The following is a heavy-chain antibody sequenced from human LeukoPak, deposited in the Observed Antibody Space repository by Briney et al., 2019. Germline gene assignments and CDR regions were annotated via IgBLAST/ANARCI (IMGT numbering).Heavy chain of an antibody. Sequence: TGGSLRLSCAASGFTFSSYSMNWVRQAPGKGLEWVSSISSSSSYIYYADSVKGRSTISRDNAKNSLYLQMNSLRAEDTAVYYCARYIAVAGTDYWGQGTLVTVSS. CDR2: ISSSSSYI. V-gene: IGHV3-21*01. CDR3: ARYIAVAGTDY. CDR1: GFTFSSYS. D-gene: IGHD6-19*01. J-gene: IGHJ4*02.